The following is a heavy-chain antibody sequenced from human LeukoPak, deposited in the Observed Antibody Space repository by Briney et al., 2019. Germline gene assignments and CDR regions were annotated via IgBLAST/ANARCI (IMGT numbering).Heavy chain of an antibody. CDR2: MNPNSGNT. CDR1: GYTFTSYD. CDR3: ARGGDYPAYYYYYMDV. J-gene: IGHJ6*03. D-gene: IGHD4-17*01. V-gene: IGHV1-8*01. Sequence: ASVKVSCKASGYTFTSYDINWVRQATGQGLEWMGWMNPNSGNTGYAQKFQGRVTITADKSTSTAYMELSSLRSEDTAVYYCARGGDYPAYYYYYMDVWGKGTTVTVSS.